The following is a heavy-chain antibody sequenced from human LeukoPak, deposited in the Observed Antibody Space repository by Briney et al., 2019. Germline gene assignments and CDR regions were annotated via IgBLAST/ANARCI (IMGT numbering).Heavy chain of an antibody. CDR1: GFTFSSYG. Sequence: GGSLRLSCAASGFTFSSYGMHWVRQAPGKGPEWVAVIWYDGSNKYYADSVKGRFTISRDNSKNTLYLQMNSLRAEDTAVYYCARDLGILTPRDVFDIWGQGTMVTVSS. CDR3: ARDLGILTPRDVFDI. V-gene: IGHV3-33*01. J-gene: IGHJ3*02. D-gene: IGHD3-9*01. CDR2: IWYDGSNK.